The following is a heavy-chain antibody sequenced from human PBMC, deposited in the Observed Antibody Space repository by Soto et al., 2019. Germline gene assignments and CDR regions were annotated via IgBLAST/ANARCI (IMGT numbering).Heavy chain of an antibody. CDR3: AKYRRTEAEGFTLDY. CDR2: IYYTGST. D-gene: IGHD6-13*01. J-gene: IGHJ4*02. CDR1: GDSINNYY. Sequence: SGTLSLTCTVSGDSINNYYLSWMRQPPGKRLEWIGYIYYTGSTTYNPSLESRVTMSVDTSKNQFSLKLSSVNAADTAVYYCAKYRRTEAEGFTLDYWGRGTLVTVYS. V-gene: IGHV4-59*01.